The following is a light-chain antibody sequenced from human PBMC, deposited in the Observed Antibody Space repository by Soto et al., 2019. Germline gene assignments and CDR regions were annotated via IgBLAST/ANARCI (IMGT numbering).Light chain of an antibody. V-gene: IGKV1-12*01. CDR1: QGIAGW. CDR2: ATS. CDR3: QHNGV. Sequence: DIQMTQSPSSLSASVGETVTMTCRASQGIAGWLSWYQQKPGKAPKLLIFATSNLQGGVPSRFSGSVSVTDLSLTMRCLQPEDFATYECQHNGVFCPVTQVDIK. J-gene: IGKJ3*01.